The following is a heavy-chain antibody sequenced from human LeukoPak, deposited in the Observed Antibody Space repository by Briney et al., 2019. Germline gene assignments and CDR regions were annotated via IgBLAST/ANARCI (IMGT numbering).Heavy chain of an antibody. CDR1: GYTLTELS. D-gene: IGHD3-10*01. J-gene: IGHJ4*02. CDR2: FDPEDGET. CDR3: ATRITMVRGVMVPDY. V-gene: IGHV1-24*01. Sequence: ASVKVSCKVSGYTLTELSMHWVRQAPRKGLEWMGGFDPEDGETIYAQKFQGRVTMTEDTSTDTAYMELSSLRSEDTAVYYCATRITMVRGVMVPDYWGQGTLVTVSS.